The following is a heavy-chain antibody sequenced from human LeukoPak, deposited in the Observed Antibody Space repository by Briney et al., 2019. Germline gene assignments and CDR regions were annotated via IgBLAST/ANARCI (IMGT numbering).Heavy chain of an antibody. CDR2: MYSSGSS. V-gene: IGHV4-61*02. CDR1: GGSISCSSYY. CDR3: ARINSNWRVLTD. J-gene: IGHJ4*02. Sequence: SETLSLTCTVSGGSISCSSYYWSWIRQPAGKGLEWIGRMYSSGSSNYNPSLKTRVTMSVDTSKNQFSLKLSSVTAADTAVYYCARINSNWRVLTDWGQGTLVTVSS. D-gene: IGHD1-1*01.